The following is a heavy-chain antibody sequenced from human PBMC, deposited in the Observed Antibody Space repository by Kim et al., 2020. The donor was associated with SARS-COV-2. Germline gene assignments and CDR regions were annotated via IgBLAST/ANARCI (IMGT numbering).Heavy chain of an antibody. CDR3: ASSNSSSWHSRNLEY. D-gene: IGHD6-13*01. J-gene: IGHJ4*02. Sequence: GGSLRLSCAASGFTFSSNYMNWVRQAPGRGLEWVSVIYTGGRTDYADSVKGRLTSSRDTSKNTLYPQMNSLRAEDTAVYYCASSNSSSWHSRNLEYWGQG. CDR2: IYTGGRT. CDR1: GFTFSSNY. V-gene: IGHV3-66*01.